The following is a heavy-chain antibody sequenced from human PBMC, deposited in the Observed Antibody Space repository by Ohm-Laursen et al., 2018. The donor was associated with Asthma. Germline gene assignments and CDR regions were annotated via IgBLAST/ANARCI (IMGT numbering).Heavy chain of an antibody. J-gene: IGHJ5*02. D-gene: IGHD4-17*01. CDR1: GFTFSSYG. V-gene: IGHV3-33*08. Sequence: SLRLSCTASGFTFSSYGMHWVRQAPGKGLEWVAVIWYDGSNKYYADSVKGRFTISRDNSKNTLYLQMNSLRAEDTAVYYCARDQGPLDYGDYPNWFDPWGQGTLVTVSS. CDR2: IWYDGSNK. CDR3: ARDQGPLDYGDYPNWFDP.